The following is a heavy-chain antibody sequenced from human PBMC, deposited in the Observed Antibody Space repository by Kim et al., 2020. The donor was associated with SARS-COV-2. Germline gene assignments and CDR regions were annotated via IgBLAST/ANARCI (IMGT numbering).Heavy chain of an antibody. Sequence: ASVKVSCKASGYTFTGYYMHWVRQAPGQGLEWMGRINPNSGGTNYAQKFQGRVTMTRDTSISTAYMELSRLRSDDTAVYYCARDRGSSSSRANGFDPWGQGTLVTVSS. D-gene: IGHD6-6*01. CDR1: GYTFTGYY. CDR3: ARDRGSSSSRANGFDP. V-gene: IGHV1-2*06. J-gene: IGHJ5*02. CDR2: INPNSGGT.